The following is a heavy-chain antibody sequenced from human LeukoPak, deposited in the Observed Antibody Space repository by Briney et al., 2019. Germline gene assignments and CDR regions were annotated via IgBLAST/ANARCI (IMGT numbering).Heavy chain of an antibody. V-gene: IGHV4-34*01. Sequence: SETLSLTCAVYGGSFSGYYWSWIRQPPGKGLEWIGEISHSGSTNYNPSLKSRVTISVDTSKNQFSLKLSSVTAADTAVYYCARGAIGSGSYYNDYYYYGMDVWGQGTTVTVSS. CDR3: ARGAIGSGSYYNDYYYYGMDV. D-gene: IGHD3-10*01. J-gene: IGHJ6*02. CDR2: ISHSGST. CDR1: GGSFSGYY.